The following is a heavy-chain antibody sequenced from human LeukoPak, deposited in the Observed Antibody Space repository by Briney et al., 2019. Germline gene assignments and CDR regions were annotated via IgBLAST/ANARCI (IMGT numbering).Heavy chain of an antibody. J-gene: IGHJ4*02. Sequence: PGGSLRLSCSASGFTISIYAMHWVRQAPGKGLEYVSGISSKGVSTYYADSVKGRFTISRDNSKDTMFLQVSSLRAEDTAVYYCVKGGQYSSSSHFDYWGQGTLVTVSS. CDR1: GFTISIYA. CDR3: VKGGQYSSSSHFDY. D-gene: IGHD6-6*01. CDR2: ISSKGVST. V-gene: IGHV3-64D*09.